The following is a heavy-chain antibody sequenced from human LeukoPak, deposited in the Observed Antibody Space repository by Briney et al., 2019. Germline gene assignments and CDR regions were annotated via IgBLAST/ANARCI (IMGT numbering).Heavy chain of an antibody. V-gene: IGHV4-38-2*01. Sequence: SETLSLTCAVSGYSISSGYYWGWIRQPPGEGLEWIGSIYRSGSTYYNPSVKSRVTISVDTSKNQFSLKLSSVTAADTAVYYCARVPPMAVAGVDYWGKGTLVTVSS. J-gene: IGHJ4*02. CDR2: IYRSGST. CDR1: GYSISSGYY. D-gene: IGHD6-19*01. CDR3: ARVPPMAVAGVDY.